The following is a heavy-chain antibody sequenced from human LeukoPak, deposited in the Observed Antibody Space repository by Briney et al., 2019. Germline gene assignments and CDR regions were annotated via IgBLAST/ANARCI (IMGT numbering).Heavy chain of an antibody. D-gene: IGHD6-6*01. CDR1: GFTFSSYA. Sequence: QSGGSLRLSCAASGFTFSSYAMHWVRQAPGKGLEWVAVISYDGSNKYYADSVKGRFTISRDNSKNTLYLQMNSLRAEDTAVYYCARQSSIAARLGYWGQGTLVTVSS. CDR2: ISYDGSNK. CDR3: ARQSSIAARLGY. J-gene: IGHJ4*02. V-gene: IGHV3-30*04.